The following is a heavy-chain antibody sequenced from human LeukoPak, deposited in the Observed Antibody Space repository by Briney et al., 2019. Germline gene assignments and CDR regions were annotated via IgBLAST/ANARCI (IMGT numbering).Heavy chain of an antibody. J-gene: IGHJ3*01. CDR2: INSDGGST. Sequence: RGSLTLSCAASAFTFSSFWMYWVRQAAGKGLVWVSRINSDGGSTTYADSVKGRFTISRDNAKNTVYLQMNSLRAEDTAVYYCGRRRERGSSDAFAFWGQGTMVTVSS. V-gene: IGHV3-74*01. CDR3: GRRRERGSSDAFAF. CDR1: AFTFSSFW. D-gene: IGHD3-16*01.